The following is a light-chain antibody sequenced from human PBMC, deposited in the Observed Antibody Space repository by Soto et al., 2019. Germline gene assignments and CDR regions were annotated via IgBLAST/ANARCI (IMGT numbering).Light chain of an antibody. CDR1: SSDIGRYNL. CDR3: SLYASTNTFM. J-gene: IGLJ3*02. Sequence: QSALTQPASVSGSPGQSITISCTGTSSDIGRYNLVSWYQQQPGKPPKLMIYEATKGPSGDSNRFSGSKSSNTASLTISGLQAEDEADYYCSLYASTNTFMFGGGTKLTVL. V-gene: IGLV2-23*02. CDR2: EAT.